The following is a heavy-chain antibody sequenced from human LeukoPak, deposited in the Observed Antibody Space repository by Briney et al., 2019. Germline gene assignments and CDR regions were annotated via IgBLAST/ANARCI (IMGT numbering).Heavy chain of an antibody. Sequence: PGGSLRLPCAASGFTFSDYYMSWIRQAPGKGLEWVSYISSGGGSIYYADSVKGRFTISRDNAKNSLYLQMNSLRAEDTAIYYCASLHELLRSLLPNDGFDIWGQGTMVTVSS. V-gene: IGHV3-11*04. J-gene: IGHJ3*02. D-gene: IGHD3-3*01. CDR3: ASLHELLRSLLPNDGFDI. CDR1: GFTFSDYY. CDR2: ISSGGGSI.